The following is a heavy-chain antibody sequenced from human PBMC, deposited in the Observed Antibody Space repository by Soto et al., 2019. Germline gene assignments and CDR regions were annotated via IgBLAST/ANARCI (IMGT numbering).Heavy chain of an antibody. V-gene: IGHV4-61*01. J-gene: IGHJ4*02. CDR2: IYYSENA. CDR3: GADAHIGCDYAY. Sequence: PSGTPFLTCRCPGLPVRSCIYYWRWPRQSRGKALEWIGDIYYSENAHYNPSLSSRVSISLDTSKTQVSLTMRSVSAADTAVYYCGADAHIGCDYAYSGQGTLVTVSS. CDR1: GLPVRSCIYY. D-gene: IGHD5-12*01.